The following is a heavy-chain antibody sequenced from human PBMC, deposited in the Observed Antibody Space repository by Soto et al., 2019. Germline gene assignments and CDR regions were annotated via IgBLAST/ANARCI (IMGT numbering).Heavy chain of an antibody. V-gene: IGHV4-34*01. J-gene: IGHJ4*01. CDR2: VKDGGHT. CDR3: ARGQEGVVATH. D-gene: IGHD5-12*01. Sequence: QVQLQQWGAGLLKPSETLSLKCAVTGGSLSGYYWSWIRQPPGKGLEWIGEVKDGGHTNYSPSLRGRVTMSSDPSNNPVSLRLNSVTAADTGVYYCARGQEGVVATHWDHGSLVTVSS. CDR1: GGSLSGYY.